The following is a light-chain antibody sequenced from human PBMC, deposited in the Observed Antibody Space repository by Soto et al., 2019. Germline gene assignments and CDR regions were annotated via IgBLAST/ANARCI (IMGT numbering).Light chain of an antibody. J-gene: IGKJ1*01. CDR3: QQYGSSPRT. CDR2: GAS. Sequence: EIVLTQSPGTLSLSPGERATLSCRASKSVSSSYLTWYQHKPGQAPRLLIYGASSRSTGIPDRFSGSGSGTDFTLTISRLEPEDFAVYYCQQYGSSPRTFGQGTKVEIK. V-gene: IGKV3-20*01. CDR1: KSVSSSY.